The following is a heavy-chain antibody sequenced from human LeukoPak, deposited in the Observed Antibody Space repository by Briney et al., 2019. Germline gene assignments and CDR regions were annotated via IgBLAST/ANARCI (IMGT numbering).Heavy chain of an antibody. CDR3: ARDLVYCSSRSCYHLPVFDY. V-gene: IGHV1-18*01. J-gene: IGHJ4*02. CDR1: GYTFPHYG. Sequence: ASVNVSCKPSGYTFPHYGKSWVRQDPGHALEWVGWICAYNGNTNYTQNLQSRVTMTTDTSTSTAYLQLRGLRAADTAVYYCARDLVYCSSRSCYHLPVFDYWGQGTLVTVSS. CDR2: ICAYNGNT. D-gene: IGHD2-15*01.